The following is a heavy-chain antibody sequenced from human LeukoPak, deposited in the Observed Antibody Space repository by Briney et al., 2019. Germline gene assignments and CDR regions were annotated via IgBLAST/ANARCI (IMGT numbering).Heavy chain of an antibody. V-gene: IGHV4-61*02. CDR2: IYTSGST. CDR1: GGSISSGSYY. CDR3: ARDRTPETRDAFDI. D-gene: IGHD1-14*01. J-gene: IGHJ3*02. Sequence: PSETLSLTCTVSGGSISSGSYYWSWIRQPAGKGLEWIGRIYTSGSTNYNPSLNSRVTISVDTSKNQFSLKLSSVTAADTAVYYCARDRTPETRDAFDIWGQGTMVTVSS.